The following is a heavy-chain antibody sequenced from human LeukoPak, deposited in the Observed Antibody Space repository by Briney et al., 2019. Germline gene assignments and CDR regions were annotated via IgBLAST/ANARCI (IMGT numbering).Heavy chain of an antibody. J-gene: IGHJ4*02. CDR1: GGSISSYY. V-gene: IGHV4-59*08. CDR3: ARSIEDVEVVFDY. D-gene: IGHD2-15*01. Sequence: SETLSLTCSVSGGSISSYYWSWIRQSPGKGLEWIGYIYYSGSTNYNPSLKGGVTISVDTSKNQFSLKLSSVTAADAAVYYCARSIEDVEVVFDYWGQGTLVTVSS. CDR2: IYYSGST.